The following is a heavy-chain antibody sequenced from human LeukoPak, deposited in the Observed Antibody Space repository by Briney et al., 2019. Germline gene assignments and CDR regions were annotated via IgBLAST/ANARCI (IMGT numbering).Heavy chain of an antibody. CDR3: AVMYSSSWYWFDP. J-gene: IGHJ5*02. Sequence: SETLSLTCTVSGASISSDYWNWIRQPPGKGLEWIGYIYYSGSTNYNSSLKSRVTISVDTSRNQFSLKLSSVTAADTAVYYCAVMYSSSWYWFDPWGQGTLVTVSS. CDR1: GASISSDY. V-gene: IGHV4-59*08. CDR2: IYYSGST. D-gene: IGHD6-13*01.